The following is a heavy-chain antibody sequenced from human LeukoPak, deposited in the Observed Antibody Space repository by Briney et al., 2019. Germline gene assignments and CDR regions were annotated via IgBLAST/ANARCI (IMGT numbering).Heavy chain of an antibody. Sequence: SETLSLTCTASGGSINNSSYYWGWVRPPPGKGLEWIGSIYYSGSTYSNPSLKSRVTISLDTSKNQFSLKLTSVTAADTAVYYCARTPLTIFGVVYGAFDIWGQGTMVTVS. CDR1: GGSINNSSYY. CDR2: IYYSGST. V-gene: IGHV4-39*01. D-gene: IGHD3-3*01. CDR3: ARTPLTIFGVVYGAFDI. J-gene: IGHJ3*02.